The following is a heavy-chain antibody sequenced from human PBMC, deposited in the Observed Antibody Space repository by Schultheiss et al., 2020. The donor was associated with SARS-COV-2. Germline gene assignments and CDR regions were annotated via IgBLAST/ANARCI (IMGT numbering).Heavy chain of an antibody. CDR3: ARGFDY. J-gene: IGHJ4*02. CDR1: GGSFSGYY. Sequence: SETLSLTCAVYGGSFSGYYWNWIRQSPGKGLEWIGEINHSGSTNYNPSLKSRVTISVDTSKNQFSLKLSSVTAADTAVYYCARGFDYWGQGTLVTVSS. CDR2: INHSGST. V-gene: IGHV4-34*01.